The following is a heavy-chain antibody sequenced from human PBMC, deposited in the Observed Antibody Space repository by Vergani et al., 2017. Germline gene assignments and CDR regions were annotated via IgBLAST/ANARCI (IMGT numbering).Heavy chain of an antibody. Sequence: EVQLLESGGGLVQPGGSLRLSCAASGFTFSTYAMTWVRQAPGKGLEWVSTISSDGGSTYYAASVKGRFTISRDNSKNTLSLQMNSLTAEDTAIYYCAGPQGTRPYYYSGFDYWGRGTLVTVSS. D-gene: IGHD3-22*01. CDR2: ISSDGGST. CDR3: AGPQGTRPYYYSGFDY. CDR1: GFTFSTYA. J-gene: IGHJ4*02. V-gene: IGHV3-23*01.